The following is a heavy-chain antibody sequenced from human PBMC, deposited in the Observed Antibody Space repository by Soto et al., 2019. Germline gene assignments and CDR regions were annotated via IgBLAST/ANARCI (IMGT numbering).Heavy chain of an antibody. CDR2: IYYSGST. D-gene: IGHD5-12*01. CDR1: GAPISSYY. V-gene: IGHV4-59*01. J-gene: IGHJ6*02. Sequence: SETLSLTCTVSGAPISSYYWSWIRQPPGKGLEWIAYIYYSGSTNYNPALKSRVTISIDTPNNQFSLKVNSVTAADTAVYFCARTRAYSGYSYGMDVWGQGTTVTLSS. CDR3: ARTRAYSGYSYGMDV.